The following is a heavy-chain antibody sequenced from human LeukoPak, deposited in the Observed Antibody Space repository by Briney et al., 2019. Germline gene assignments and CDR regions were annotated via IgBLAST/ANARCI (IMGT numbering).Heavy chain of an antibody. Sequence: SETLSPTCVLYGGSFGGYNWNWIRQPPGKGLEWIGEINHSGSTNYNLSLKSRVTISLDTSKNQFSLKLSSVTAADTSVYYCAKVSSGLRAFDIWGGETMVTVSP. J-gene: IGHJ3*02. CDR2: INHSGST. D-gene: IGHD6-19*01. V-gene: IGHV4-34*01. CDR1: GGSFGGYN. CDR3: AKVSSGLRAFDI.